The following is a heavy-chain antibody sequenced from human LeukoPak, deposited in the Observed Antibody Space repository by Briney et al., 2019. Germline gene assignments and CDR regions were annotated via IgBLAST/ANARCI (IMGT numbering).Heavy chain of an antibody. J-gene: IGHJ5*02. CDR3: ARGLYCGGDWYHQWWFDP. V-gene: IGHV3-21*01. Sequence: GGSLRLSCAASGFTFSSYSMNWVRQAPGKGLEWVSSFSSSSSYIYYADSVKGRFTISRDNAKTSLYLQMSTLIAEDTAVYYGARGLYCGGDWYHQWWFDPWGQGTLVTVSS. D-gene: IGHD2-21*02. CDR2: FSSSSSYI. CDR1: GFTFSSYS.